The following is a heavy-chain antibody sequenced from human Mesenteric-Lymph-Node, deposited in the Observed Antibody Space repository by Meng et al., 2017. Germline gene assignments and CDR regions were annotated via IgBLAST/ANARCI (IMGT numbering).Heavy chain of an antibody. D-gene: IGHD2-21*01. CDR1: GGSMSSGNYY. Sequence: QLQESGSGLVKPSQTLSLTCTVSGGSMSSGNYYWSWIRQPPGKGLEWIGYIHHSGSAYYNPSLKSRVSISVDTSKNQFSLNLNSMTAADTAVYYCASFDHIPRRNYFDYWGQGTLVTVSS. V-gene: IGHV4-30-4*01. J-gene: IGHJ4*02. CDR2: IHHSGSA. CDR3: ASFDHIPRRNYFDY.